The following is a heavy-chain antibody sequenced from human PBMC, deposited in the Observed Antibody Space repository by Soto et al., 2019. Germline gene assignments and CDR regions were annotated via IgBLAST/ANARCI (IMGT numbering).Heavy chain of an antibody. V-gene: IGHV3-21*01. CDR1: AFNFRSYS. CDR2: ISSSSSYI. J-gene: IGHJ6*03. CDR3: ASWYCSSTSCYSVFPPYYYYYYMDV. D-gene: IGHD2-2*01. Sequence: GSLRLPCAASAFNFRSYSMNWVRQAPGKGLEWVSSISSSSSYIYYADSVKGRFTISRDNAKNSLYLQMNSLRAEDTAVYYCASWYCSSTSCYSVFPPYYYYYYMDVWGKGTTVTVSS.